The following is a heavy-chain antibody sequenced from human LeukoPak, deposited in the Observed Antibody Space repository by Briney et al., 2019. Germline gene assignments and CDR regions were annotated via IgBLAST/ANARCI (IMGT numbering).Heavy chain of an antibody. CDR1: GYTFTSYY. D-gene: IGHD6-19*01. Sequence: PKASVKVSCKASGYTFTSYYMHWVRQAPGQGLEWMGWISAYNGNTNYAQKLQGRVTMTTDTSTSTAYMELRSLRSDDTAVYYCARDLAVAGPFDGAFDIWGQGTMVTVSS. CDR3: ARDLAVAGPFDGAFDI. CDR2: ISAYNGNT. J-gene: IGHJ3*02. V-gene: IGHV1-18*04.